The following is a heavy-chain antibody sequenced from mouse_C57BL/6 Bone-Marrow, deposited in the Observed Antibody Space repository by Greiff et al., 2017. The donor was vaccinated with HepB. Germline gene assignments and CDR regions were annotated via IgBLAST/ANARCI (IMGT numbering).Heavy chain of an antibody. D-gene: IGHD1-1*01. V-gene: IGHV1-55*01. CDR3: ARDYGSSLSWFAY. Sequence: VQLQQPGAELVKPGASVKMSCKASGYTFTSYWITWVKQRPRQGLEWIGDIYPGSGSTNYNEKFKSKATLTVDTSSSTAYMQLSSLTSEDSAVYYCARDYGSSLSWFAYWGQGTLVTVSA. CDR1: GYTFTSYW. J-gene: IGHJ3*01. CDR2: IYPGSGST.